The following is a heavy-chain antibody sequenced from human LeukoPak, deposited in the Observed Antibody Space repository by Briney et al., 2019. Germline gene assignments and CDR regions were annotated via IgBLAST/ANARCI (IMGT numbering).Heavy chain of an antibody. V-gene: IGHV4-59*08. CDR2: IHGDGST. CDR1: GDSISSYY. Sequence: ASETLSLTCTVSGDSISSYYWSWIRQSPGKGLEWLGYIHGDGSTNYNPSLKSRVAISVDTSQNQFSLKLSSVTAADTAVYHCARRSNSSGWFFDYWGQGTLVTVSS. D-gene: IGHD6-19*01. J-gene: IGHJ4*02. CDR3: ARRSNSSGWFFDY.